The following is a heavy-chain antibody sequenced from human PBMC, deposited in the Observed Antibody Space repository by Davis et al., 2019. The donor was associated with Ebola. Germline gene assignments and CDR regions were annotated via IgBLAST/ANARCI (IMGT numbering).Heavy chain of an antibody. CDR3: ARGERRYYYYYGMDV. CDR2: ISSSGSTI. CDR1: GGSVSSGSYY. D-gene: IGHD1-1*01. Sequence: LSLTCTVSGGSVSSGSYYWSWIRQAPGKGLEWVSYISSSGSTIYYADSVKGRFTISRDNAKNSLYLQMNSLRAEDTAVYYCARGERRYYYYYGMDVWGQGTTVTVSS. V-gene: IGHV3-11*01. J-gene: IGHJ6*02.